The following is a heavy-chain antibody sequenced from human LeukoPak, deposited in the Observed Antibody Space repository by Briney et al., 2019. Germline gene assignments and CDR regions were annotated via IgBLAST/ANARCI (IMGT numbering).Heavy chain of an antibody. CDR1: GYRFISYY. V-gene: IGHV1-46*01. CDR3: ARDPISSNWPRGHFFDP. CDR2: INPNGGGT. Sequence: ASVKIFCKASGYRFISYYVNWLRQAPGQGLEWMGIINPNGGGTTYTGKFQGRVTMTRDTSTGTVYMELSSLRPDDTAVYYCARDPISSNWPRGHFFDPWGQGTLVTVSS. J-gene: IGHJ5*02. D-gene: IGHD3-3*02.